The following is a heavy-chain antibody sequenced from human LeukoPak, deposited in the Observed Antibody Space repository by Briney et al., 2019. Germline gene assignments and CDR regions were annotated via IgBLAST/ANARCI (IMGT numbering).Heavy chain of an antibody. J-gene: IGHJ4*02. V-gene: IGHV4-59*01. Sequence: SETLSLTCTVSGGSISSYYWSWIRQPPGKGLEWIGYIYYSGSTNYNPSLKSRVTISVDTSKNQFSLKLSSVIAADTAVYYCARGVPPGYWGQGTLVTVSS. CDR2: IYYSGST. CDR3: ARGVPPGY. CDR1: GGSISSYY.